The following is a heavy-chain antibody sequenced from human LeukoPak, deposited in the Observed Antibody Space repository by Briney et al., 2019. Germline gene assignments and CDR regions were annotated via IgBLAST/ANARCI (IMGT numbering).Heavy chain of an antibody. V-gene: IGHV1-2*02. CDR3: ATITYYYDSSGYYFDY. D-gene: IGHD3-22*01. CDR2: INPNSGGT. J-gene: IGHJ4*02. CDR1: GYTFTGYY. Sequence: VASVKASCKASGYTFTGYYMHWVRQAPGQGLEWMGWINPNSGGTNYAQKFQGRVTMTRDTSISTAYMELSRLRSDDTAVYYCATITYYYDSSGYYFDYWGQGTLVTVSS.